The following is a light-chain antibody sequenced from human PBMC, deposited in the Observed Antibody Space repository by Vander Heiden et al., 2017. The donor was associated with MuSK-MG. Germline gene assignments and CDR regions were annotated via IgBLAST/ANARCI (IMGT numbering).Light chain of an antibody. CDR3: QHYGIYP. V-gene: IGKV3-20*01. CDR1: QSVSSSY. Sequence: EIVLTQSPGTLSLSPGERATLSCRASQSVSSSYLAWDQQKPGQAPRLLIYGASSRDTGIPDRFSGSGSGTDFTLTSSRLETEDFAVYYTQHYGIYPFGGGTKVEIK. CDR2: GAS. J-gene: IGKJ4*01.